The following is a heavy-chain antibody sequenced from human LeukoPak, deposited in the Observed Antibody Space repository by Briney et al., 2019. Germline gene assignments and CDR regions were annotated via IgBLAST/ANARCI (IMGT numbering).Heavy chain of an antibody. Sequence: GGSLRLSCAASGFTFSSYGMHWVRQAPGKGLEWVAVISYDGSNKYYADSVKGRFTISRDNSKNTLYLQMNSLRAEDTAVYYCAKVTGKWELLSYYFDYWGQGTLVTVSS. J-gene: IGHJ4*02. V-gene: IGHV3-30*18. CDR2: ISYDGSNK. CDR3: AKVTGKWELLSYYFDY. CDR1: GFTFSSYG. D-gene: IGHD1-26*01.